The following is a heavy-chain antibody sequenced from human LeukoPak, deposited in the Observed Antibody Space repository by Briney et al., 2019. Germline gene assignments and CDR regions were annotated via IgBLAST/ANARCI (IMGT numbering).Heavy chain of an antibody. Sequence: GGSLRLSCAVSGFTFSSYEMNWVRQAPGKGLEWVSYISSSGSTIYYADSVKGRFTISRDNAKKSLYLQMNGLRVEDTGIYYCVKVAKYYYGSETYYFFEHWGQGTPVTASS. CDR1: GFTFSSYE. CDR2: ISSSGSTI. CDR3: VKVAKYYYGSETYYFFEH. J-gene: IGHJ4*02. D-gene: IGHD3-10*01. V-gene: IGHV3-48*03.